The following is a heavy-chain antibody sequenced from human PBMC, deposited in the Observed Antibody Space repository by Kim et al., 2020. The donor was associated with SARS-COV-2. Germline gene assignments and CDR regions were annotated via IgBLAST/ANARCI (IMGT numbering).Heavy chain of an antibody. J-gene: IGHJ5*02. V-gene: IGHV4-38-2*02. Sequence: SETLSLTCTVSGYSISSGYYWGWIRQPPGKGLEWIGSIYHSGSTYYNPSLKSRVTISVDTSKNQFSLKLSSVTAADTAVYYCARDQSNWNPKHWFDPWGQGTLVTVSS. CDR2: IYHSGST. D-gene: IGHD1-20*01. CDR3: ARDQSNWNPKHWFDP. CDR1: GYSISSGYY.